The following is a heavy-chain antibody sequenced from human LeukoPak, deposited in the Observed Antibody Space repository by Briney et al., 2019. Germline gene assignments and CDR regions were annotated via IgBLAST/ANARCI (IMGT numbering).Heavy chain of an antibody. J-gene: IGHJ6*03. Sequence: PSETLSLTCTVSGDSICSSGYYWGWIRQPPGKGLEWIGSIYYSGSAYYNPSLKSRVTMTVDTSKNQFSLKLSSVTAADTAVYYCARPPTAGFPYYHMDVWGKGTTVTVSS. CDR1: GDSICSSGYY. D-gene: IGHD2-21*02. CDR2: IYYSGSA. CDR3: ARPPTAGFPYYHMDV. V-gene: IGHV4-39*01.